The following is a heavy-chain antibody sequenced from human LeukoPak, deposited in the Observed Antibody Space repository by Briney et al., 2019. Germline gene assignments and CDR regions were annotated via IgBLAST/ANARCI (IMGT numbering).Heavy chain of an antibody. V-gene: IGHV3-7*01. J-gene: IGHJ4*02. D-gene: IGHD6-19*01. Sequence: GGSLRLSCAASGFTFTNYWMSWVRQAPGKGLEWVATIKQDGSDKYYVDSVKGRFTISRGNAKNSLSLQMSGLRAEDTAVYYCARLAGSGWWMLDYWGQGNLVTVSS. CDR3: ARLAGSGWWMLDY. CDR2: IKQDGSDK. CDR1: GFTFTNYW.